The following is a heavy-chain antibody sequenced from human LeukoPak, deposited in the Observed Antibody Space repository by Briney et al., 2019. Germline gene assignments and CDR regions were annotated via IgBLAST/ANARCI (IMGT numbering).Heavy chain of an antibody. CDR2: ISDSGST. D-gene: IGHD3-10*01. V-gene: IGHV4-38-2*02. J-gene: IGHJ4*02. CDR1: GHSINGYY. CDR3: ARVTWYLSGSYPDH. Sequence: SETLSLTCSVSGHSINGYYWGWIRQPPGKGLEWIGTISDSGSTYYNPSPKSRVTISRDTSKKQFFLKLSSVTAADTAVYYCARVTWYLSGSYPDHWGQGTLVTVSS.